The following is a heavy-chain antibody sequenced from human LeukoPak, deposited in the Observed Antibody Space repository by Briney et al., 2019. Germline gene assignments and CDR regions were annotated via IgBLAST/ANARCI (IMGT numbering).Heavy chain of an antibody. V-gene: IGHV1-69*06. J-gene: IGHJ3*02. CDR3: ARVAWGYYDSSGYLGASDI. CDR1: GGTFSSYA. CDR2: IIPIFGTA. D-gene: IGHD3-22*01. Sequence: ASVKVSCKASGGTFSSYAISWVRQAPGQGLEWMGRIIPIFGTANYAQKFQGRVTITADKSTSTAYMELSSLRSEDTAVYYCARVAWGYYDSSGYLGASDIWGQGTMVTVSS.